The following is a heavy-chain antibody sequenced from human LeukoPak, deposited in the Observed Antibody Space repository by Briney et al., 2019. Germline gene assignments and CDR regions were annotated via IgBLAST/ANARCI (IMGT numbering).Heavy chain of an antibody. V-gene: IGHV1-8*01. CDR2: MNPSSGDT. J-gene: IGHJ4*02. D-gene: IGHD3-3*01. CDR3: ARGHHYDDFWSGSPGYFDY. Sequence: ASVKVSCRASGYTFTSYDINWVRQATGQGLEWMRWMNPSSGDTGYAQKFRDRVTMTRDTSTSTAYMDVSSLRSEDTAIYYCARGHHYDDFWSGSPGYFDYWGQGTLVTVSS. CDR1: GYTFTSYD.